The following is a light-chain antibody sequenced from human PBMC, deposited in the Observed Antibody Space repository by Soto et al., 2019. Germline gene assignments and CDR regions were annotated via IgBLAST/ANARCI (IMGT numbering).Light chain of an antibody. CDR2: DAS. CDR3: QQYNSFCT. J-gene: IGKJ5*01. CDR1: QYIATY. V-gene: IGKV1-8*01. Sequence: AIRMTQSPSSLSASTGNRVTITCQASQYIATYLSWYQQKPGKAPKLRIYDASSLEGGVPSRFRGSGFGTDFTFTISRLQPDDFATYYCQQYNSFCTFGQGTRLEIK.